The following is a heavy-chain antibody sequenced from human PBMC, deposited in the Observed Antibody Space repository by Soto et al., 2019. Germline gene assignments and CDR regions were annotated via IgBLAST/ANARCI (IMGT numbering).Heavy chain of an antibody. Sequence: EVQLLESGGGLVQPGGSLRLSCAASGYTLRSYAMSWVRQAPGKGLEWVSGISGSDASTYYADSVKGRFTVSRDSSRYTLYLQINSLRVEDTAVYYCAKDQRPYYYDSSGYYQFDNWGQGTLVTVSS. V-gene: IGHV3-23*01. J-gene: IGHJ4*02. CDR1: GYTLRSYA. CDR3: AKDQRPYYYDSSGYYQFDN. D-gene: IGHD3-22*01. CDR2: ISGSDAST.